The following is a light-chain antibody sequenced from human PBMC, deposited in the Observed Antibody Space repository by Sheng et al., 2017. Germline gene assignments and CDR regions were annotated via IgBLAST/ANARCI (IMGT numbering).Light chain of an antibody. V-gene: IGKV3-15*01. J-gene: IGKJ1*01. Sequence: EIVMTQSPATLSVSPGEGVTLSCRASQSVSSALAWYQKKPGQTPRLLIYRASTRAVGVPARFSGSGSGTEFTLTISSLQSEDFAIYYCQHYNNWPRTFGQG. CDR1: QSVSSA. CDR2: RAS. CDR3: QHYNNWPRT.